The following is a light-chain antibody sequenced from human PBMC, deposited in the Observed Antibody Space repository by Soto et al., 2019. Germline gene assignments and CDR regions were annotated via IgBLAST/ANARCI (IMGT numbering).Light chain of an antibody. CDR1: QSVSSN. V-gene: IGKV3-15*01. CDR3: QKYNNGPYT. CDR2: GAS. Sequence: EIVMTQSPATLSVSSGERAALSCRASQSVSSNFAWYQQKPGQAPRLLMYGASTRATGIPARFSGSGSGTEFTLTISSLQSEDFAVYYCQKYNNGPYTFGQGTKLEIK. J-gene: IGKJ2*01.